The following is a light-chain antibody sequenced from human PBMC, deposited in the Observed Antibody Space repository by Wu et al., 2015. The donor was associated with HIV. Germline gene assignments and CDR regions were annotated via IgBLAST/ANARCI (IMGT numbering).Light chain of an antibody. V-gene: IGKV3-20*01. Sequence: EIVLTQSPGTLSLSPGERATLSCRASQTVNNNYLAWLQQKPGQAPRLLIYGASSRATGIPDRFSGSGSGTDFTLTISRLEAEDFAVYLCQQYGLTPRTFGQGTKVEIK. CDR3: QQYGLTPRT. CDR2: GAS. CDR1: QTVNNNY. J-gene: IGKJ1*01.